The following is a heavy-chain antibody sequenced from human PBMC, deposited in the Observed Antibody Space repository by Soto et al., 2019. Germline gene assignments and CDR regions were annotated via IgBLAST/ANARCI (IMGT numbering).Heavy chain of an antibody. V-gene: IGHV6-1*01. CDR3: AREYYDFWSGYPNWFDP. CDR2: TYYRSKWYN. J-gene: IGHJ5*02. D-gene: IGHD3-3*01. CDR1: GDSVSSNSAA. Sequence: SQTLSLTCAISGDSVSSNSAAWNWIRQSPSRGLEWLGRTYYRSKWYNDYAVSVKSRITINPDTSKNQFSLQLNSVTPEDTAVYYCAREYYDFWSGYPNWFDPWGQGTLVTVSS.